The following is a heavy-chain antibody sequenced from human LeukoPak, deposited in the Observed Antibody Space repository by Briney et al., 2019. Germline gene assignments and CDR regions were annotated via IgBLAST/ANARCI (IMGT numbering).Heavy chain of an antibody. CDR3: AGRYSGGWYTF. Sequence: GGSLRLSCAASGFTASSNCMSWVRQAPGKGLEWVSAINSGGSPSYVDSVKGRFTISRDNFKNTLYLQMNSLRVEDTAVYYCAGRYSGGWYTFWGQGTLVTVSS. CDR2: INSGGSP. V-gene: IGHV3-53*01. D-gene: IGHD6-19*01. J-gene: IGHJ4*02. CDR1: GFTASSNC.